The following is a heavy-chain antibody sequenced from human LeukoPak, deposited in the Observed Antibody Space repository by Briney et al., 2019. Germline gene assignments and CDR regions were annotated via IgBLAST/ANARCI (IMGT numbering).Heavy chain of an antibody. Sequence: GGSLRLSCAASGSTFSSYAMHWVRQAPGKGLEWVAVISYDGSNKYYADSVKGRFTISRDNSKNTLYLQMNSLRAEDTAVYYCGSYDTADYWGQGTLVTVSS. CDR1: GSTFSSYA. CDR2: ISYDGSNK. J-gene: IGHJ4*02. V-gene: IGHV3-30-3*01. D-gene: IGHD3-22*01. CDR3: GSYDTADY.